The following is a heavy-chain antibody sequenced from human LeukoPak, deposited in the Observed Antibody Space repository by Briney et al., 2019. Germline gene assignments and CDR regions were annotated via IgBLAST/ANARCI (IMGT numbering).Heavy chain of an antibody. V-gene: IGHV4-38-2*02. CDR3: ARQSSRGRPGYFDY. CDR2: IYHSGST. D-gene: IGHD6-6*01. CDR1: HYSISSNYY. J-gene: IGHJ4*02. Sequence: SETLSLTCTVSHYSISSNYYWGWIRQPPGKGLEWIGSIYHSGSTYYNPSLKSRVTISVDTSKNQFSLKLTSVTAADTAVYYCARQSSRGRPGYFDYWGQGTLVTVSS.